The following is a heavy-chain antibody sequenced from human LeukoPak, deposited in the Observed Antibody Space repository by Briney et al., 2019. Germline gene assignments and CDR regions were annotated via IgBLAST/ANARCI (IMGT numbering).Heavy chain of an antibody. D-gene: IGHD3-10*01. Sequence: GGSLRLSCAASGFTFSSYAMSWVRQAPGKGLEWVSAISGSGGSTYYADSVKGRFTISRDNSKNTLYLQMNSLRAEDTAVFYSAKGLRVRGVILTDYWGQGTLVTVSS. CDR2: ISGSGGST. CDR1: GFTFSSYA. CDR3: AKGLRVRGVILTDY. V-gene: IGHV3-23*01. J-gene: IGHJ4*02.